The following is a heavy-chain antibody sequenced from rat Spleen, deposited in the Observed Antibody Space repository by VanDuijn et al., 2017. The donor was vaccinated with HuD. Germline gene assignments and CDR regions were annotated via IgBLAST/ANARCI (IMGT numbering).Heavy chain of an antibody. CDR2: ISSGGGGT. J-gene: IGHJ2*01. D-gene: IGHD1-11*01. CDR1: GFTFDDYY. V-gene: IGHV5-25*01. CDR3: ARRHYGYTDYFDS. Sequence: EVRLVESGGGFVQPGRSMKLSCAASGFTFDDYYMAWVRQAPKKGLEWVASISSGGGGTYYRDSVKGRFTISRDNAKSTLSLQVDSLRSEDTATYYCARRHYGYTDYFDSWGQGVMVTVSS.